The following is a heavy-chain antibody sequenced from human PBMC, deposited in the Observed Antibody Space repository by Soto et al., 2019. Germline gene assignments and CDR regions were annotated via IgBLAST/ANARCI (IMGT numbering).Heavy chain of an antibody. V-gene: IGHV6-1*01. CDR3: ARMGYYYDSSGYPQVAFDI. J-gene: IGHJ3*02. D-gene: IGHD3-22*01. Sequence: SQTLSLTCVISGDSVSSNSAAWNWIRQSPSRGLEWLGRTYYRPKWYNDYAVSVKSRITINPDTSKNQFSLQLNSVTPEDTAVYYCARMGYYYDSSGYPQVAFDIWGQGTMVTVSS. CDR2: TYYRPKWYN. CDR1: GDSVSSNSAA.